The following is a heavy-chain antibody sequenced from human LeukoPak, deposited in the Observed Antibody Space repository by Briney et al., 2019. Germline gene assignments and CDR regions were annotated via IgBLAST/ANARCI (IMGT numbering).Heavy chain of an antibody. V-gene: IGHV4-59*01. J-gene: IGHJ4*02. Sequence: PSQTLSLTCTVSGGSISSYYWSWIRQPPGKGLEWIGYISDSGSTSYSPSLKSRVTISVATSKNQFSLKLSSVTAADTAVYYCARKYSSSWCFDYWGQGTLVTVSP. D-gene: IGHD6-13*01. CDR3: ARKYSSSWCFDY. CDR2: ISDSGST. CDR1: GGSISSYY.